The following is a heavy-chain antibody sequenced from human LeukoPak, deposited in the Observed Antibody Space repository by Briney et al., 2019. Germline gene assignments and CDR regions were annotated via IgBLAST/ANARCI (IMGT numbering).Heavy chain of an antibody. D-gene: IGHD5-18*01. CDR3: ARERLTGYSYGADY. V-gene: IGHV4-59*12. J-gene: IGHJ4*02. Sequence: SETLSLTCTVSGGSISSYYRSWIRQPPGKGLEWIGYIYYSGSTNYNPSLKSRVTISVDTSKNQFSLKLSSVTAADTAVYYCARERLTGYSYGADYWGQGTLVTVSS. CDR1: GGSISSYY. CDR2: IYYSGST.